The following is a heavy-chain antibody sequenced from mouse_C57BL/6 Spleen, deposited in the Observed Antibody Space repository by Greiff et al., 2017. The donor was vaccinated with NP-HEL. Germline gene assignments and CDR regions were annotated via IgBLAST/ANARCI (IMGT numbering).Heavy chain of an antibody. Sequence: DVQLQESGPGLVKPSQSLSLTCTVTGYSITSGYGWNWIRQFPGNKLEWMGYISYSGSTNYNPSLKSRISITRDPSKNQFFLQLNSVTNEDTATYYCARTARIKYWGQGTTLTVSP. CDR1: GYSITSGYG. J-gene: IGHJ2*01. V-gene: IGHV3-2*02. CDR2: ISYSGST. CDR3: ARTARIKY. D-gene: IGHD1-2*01.